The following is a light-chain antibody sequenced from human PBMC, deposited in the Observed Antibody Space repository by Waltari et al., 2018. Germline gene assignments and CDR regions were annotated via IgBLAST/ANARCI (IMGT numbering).Light chain of an antibody. J-gene: IGKJ1*01. CDR2: GAS. CDR1: QTVNTRY. V-gene: IGKV3-20*01. Sequence: EIVLTQSPGTLSLSPGEGATLSCRASQTVNTRYLAWYQQKPGQAPRLLIHGASTRATGIPDRFSGSGSGTDFTLTISRLEPEDFAVYYCQQYGRSSWTFDQGTKVDIK. CDR3: QQYGRSSWT.